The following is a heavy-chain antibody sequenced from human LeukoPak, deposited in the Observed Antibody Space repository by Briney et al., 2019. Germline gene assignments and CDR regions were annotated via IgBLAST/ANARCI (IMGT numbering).Heavy chain of an antibody. V-gene: IGHV3-23*01. D-gene: IGHD3-22*01. CDR3: AKVGDYYDSSGYYYVSAFDI. Sequence: PGGSLRLSCAASGFTFSSYAMSWVRQAPGKGLEWVSAISGSGGSTYYADSVKGRFTISRDNSKNTLYLQMNSLRAEDTAVYYCAKVGDYYDSSGYYYVSAFDIWGQGTMVTVSS. J-gene: IGHJ3*02. CDR2: ISGSGGST. CDR1: GFTFSSYA.